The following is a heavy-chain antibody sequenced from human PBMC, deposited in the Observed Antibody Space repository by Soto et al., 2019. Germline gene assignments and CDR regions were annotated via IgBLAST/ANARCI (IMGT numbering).Heavy chain of an antibody. CDR1: GFSLSTTGVG. Sequence: SGPTLVNPTQTLTLTCTFSGFSLSTTGVGVGWIRQPPGKALEWLALIYWDDDKRYSPSLKTRLTITKDTSKNQVVLTMTNMDPVDTATYYCAHWPDYYDSSGYNRYNWFDPWGQGTLVTVSS. D-gene: IGHD3-22*01. J-gene: IGHJ5*02. CDR2: IYWDDDK. V-gene: IGHV2-5*02. CDR3: AHWPDYYDSSGYNRYNWFDP.